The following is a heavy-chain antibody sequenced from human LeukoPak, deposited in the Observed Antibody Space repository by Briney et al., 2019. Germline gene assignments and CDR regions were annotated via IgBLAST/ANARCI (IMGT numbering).Heavy chain of an antibody. D-gene: IGHD5-24*01. Sequence: GGSLRLSCAASGFTFSTYAMNWVHQAPGKGLEWVSVIVGNGGGIHYAVSVKGRFTISRDNYKSTLYLQMNSLRAEDTAVYYCAKDRIPDGKYSIDFWGQGTLVTVSS. CDR2: IVGNGGGI. CDR1: GFTFSTYA. V-gene: IGHV3-23*01. J-gene: IGHJ4*02. CDR3: AKDRIPDGKYSIDF.